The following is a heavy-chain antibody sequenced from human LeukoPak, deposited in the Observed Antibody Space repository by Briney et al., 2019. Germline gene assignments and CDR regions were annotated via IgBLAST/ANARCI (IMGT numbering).Heavy chain of an antibody. CDR3: ARQVDVGCSSTSCYGHGAFDI. Sequence: GGSLRLSCAASGFTFSNYGMHWVRQAPGKGLEWVAFVRYDESTKFYADSVKGRFTISRDNSKTTLYLQMNGLRAEDTAVYYCARQVDVGCSSTSCYGHGAFDIWGQGTLVTVSS. J-gene: IGHJ3*02. CDR1: GFTFSNYG. V-gene: IGHV3-30*02. CDR2: VRYDESTK. D-gene: IGHD2-2*01.